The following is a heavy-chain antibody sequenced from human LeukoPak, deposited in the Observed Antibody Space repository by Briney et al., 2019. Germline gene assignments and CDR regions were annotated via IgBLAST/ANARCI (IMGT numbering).Heavy chain of an antibody. V-gene: IGHV3-23*01. J-gene: IGHJ4*02. CDR3: ATAGEDIVVVVAAEIDY. CDR2: ISGSGGST. CDR1: GFTFSSYG. Sequence: PGGSLRLSCAASGFTFSSYGMSWVRQAPGKGLEWVSAISGSGGSTYYADSVKGRFTISRDNSKNTLYLQMNSLRAEDTAVYYCATAGEDIVVVVAAEIDYWGQGTLVTVSS. D-gene: IGHD2-15*01.